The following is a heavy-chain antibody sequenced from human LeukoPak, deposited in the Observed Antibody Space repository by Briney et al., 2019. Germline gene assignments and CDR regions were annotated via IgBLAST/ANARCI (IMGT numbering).Heavy chain of an antibody. J-gene: IGHJ6*03. CDR3: AKGSNNYYYYYYMDV. CDR2: ISGSAYST. CDR1: GFTFSNYA. V-gene: IGHV3-23*01. Sequence: PGGSLRLSCAASGFTFSNYAMTWVRQAPGKGLEWVSGISGSAYSTYYADSVKGRFTISRDNSKNTLYLQMNSLRVEDTAIYYCAKGSNNYYYYYYMDVWGKGTTVTVSS. D-gene: IGHD4-11*01.